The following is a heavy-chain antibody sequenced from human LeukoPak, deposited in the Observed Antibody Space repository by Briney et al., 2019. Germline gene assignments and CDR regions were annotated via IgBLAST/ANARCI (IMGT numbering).Heavy chain of an antibody. CDR2: IYYSGST. V-gene: IGHV4-59*01. Sequence: TSETLSLTCTVSGGSISSYYWSWIRQPPGKGLEWIGYIYYSGSTIYNPSLKSRVTISVDTSKNQFSLKLSSVTAADTAVYYCARDEVGASFDYWGQGTLVTVSS. CDR3: ARDEVGASFDY. D-gene: IGHD1-26*01. J-gene: IGHJ4*02. CDR1: GGSISSYY.